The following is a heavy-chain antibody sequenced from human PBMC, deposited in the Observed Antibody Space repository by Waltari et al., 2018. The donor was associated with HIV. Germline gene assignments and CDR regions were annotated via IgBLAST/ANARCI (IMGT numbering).Heavy chain of an antibody. CDR2: VYYSGST. J-gene: IGHJ5*02. Sequence: QVQLRESGPGLVKPSETLSLTCTVSGGSITTYYWSWIRQPPGKGLEWIGYVYYSGSTKYNPSLNSRVTISVDRSKNQFSLKVNSVTAADTALYYCERQRQQPSVAWFDPWGQGTLVTVSS. D-gene: IGHD6-13*01. CDR3: ERQRQQPSVAWFDP. CDR1: GGSITTYY. V-gene: IGHV4-59*01.